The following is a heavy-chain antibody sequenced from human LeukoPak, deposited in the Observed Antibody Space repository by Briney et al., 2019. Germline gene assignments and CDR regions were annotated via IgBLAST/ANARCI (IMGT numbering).Heavy chain of an antibody. J-gene: IGHJ6*03. V-gene: IGHV1-69*05. Sequence: ASVKVSCKASGGTFSSYAISWVRQAPGQGLEWMGRIILIFGTANYAQKFQGRVTITTDESTSTAYMELSSLRSEDTAVYYCARDLQARRGYYYYYMDVWGKGTTVTVSS. CDR2: IILIFGTA. CDR3: ARDLQARRGYYYYYMDV. CDR1: GGTFSSYA. D-gene: IGHD6-6*01.